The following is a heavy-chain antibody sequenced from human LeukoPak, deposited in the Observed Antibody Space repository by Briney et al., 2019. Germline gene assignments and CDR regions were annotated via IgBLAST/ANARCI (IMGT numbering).Heavy chain of an antibody. J-gene: IGHJ6*03. CDR2: ISSSSSYI. CDR1: GFTFSSYS. CDR3: ARSSLGYSYGYGYYYYMDV. V-gene: IGHV3-21*01. Sequence: AGGSLRLSCAASGFTFSSYSVNWVRQAPGKGLEWVSSISSSSSYIYYADSVKGRFTISRDNAKNSLYLQMNSLRAEDTAVYYCARSSLGYSYGYGYYYYMDVWGKGTTVTVSS. D-gene: IGHD5-18*01.